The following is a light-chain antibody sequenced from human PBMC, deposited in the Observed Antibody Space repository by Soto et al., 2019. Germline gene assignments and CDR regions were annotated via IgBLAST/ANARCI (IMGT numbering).Light chain of an antibody. V-gene: IGKV1-27*01. J-gene: IGKJ1*01. Sequence: DIQMTQSPPSLSASVGDRVTITCRASQYINNYLACYQQRPVKPPKLLIHAASTLQSGVPSRFSGSGSGTDFTLTISSLQSEDVATYYCQMYNCAPPGTFGQGTEVEIK. CDR1: QYINNY. CDR2: AAS. CDR3: QMYNCAPPGT.